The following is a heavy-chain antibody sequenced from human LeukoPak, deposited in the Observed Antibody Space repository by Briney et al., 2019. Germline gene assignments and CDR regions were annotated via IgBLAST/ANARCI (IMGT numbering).Heavy chain of an antibody. Sequence: ASVKVSCKASGGTFSSYAISWVRQAPGQGLEWMGGIIPIFGTANYAQKFQGRVTITTDESTSTAYMELSSLRSEDTAVYYCAKDRSSGWYEGGLFDYWGQGTLVTVSS. D-gene: IGHD6-19*01. CDR2: IIPIFGTA. J-gene: IGHJ4*02. V-gene: IGHV1-69*05. CDR1: GGTFSSYA. CDR3: AKDRSSGWYEGGLFDY.